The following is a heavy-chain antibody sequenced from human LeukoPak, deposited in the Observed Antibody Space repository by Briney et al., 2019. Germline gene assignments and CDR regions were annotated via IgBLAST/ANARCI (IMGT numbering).Heavy chain of an antibody. J-gene: IGHJ4*02. D-gene: IGHD4-17*01. CDR1: GFTFSSYA. CDR2: ISGGGVTT. Sequence: GGSLRLSCAASGFTFSSYAMSWVRQAPGKGLEWVSTISGGGVTTYYADSVKGRFTISRDNSKNMLYLQMNSLRAEDTAVYYCAKFPTGATVTTRPFEYWGQGNLVTVSS. V-gene: IGHV3-23*01. CDR3: AKFPTGATVTTRPFEY.